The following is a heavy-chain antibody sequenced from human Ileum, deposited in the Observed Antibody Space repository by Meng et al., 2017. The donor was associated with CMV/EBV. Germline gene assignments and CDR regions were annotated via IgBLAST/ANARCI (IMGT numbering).Heavy chain of an antibody. D-gene: IGHD5-12*01. V-gene: IGHV4-59*02. CDR1: SDSVNDYH. CDR2: IYYSGRT. Sequence: SETLSLTCTVSSDSVNDYHWNWIRQSPGKGLEWIGTIYYSGRTSYNPSLKSRVTISLDKSKKQFSLRLTAVTAADTAVYYCARDGGYSGFRNGFDSWGQGTLVTVSS. CDR3: ARDGGYSGFRNGFDS. J-gene: IGHJ5*01.